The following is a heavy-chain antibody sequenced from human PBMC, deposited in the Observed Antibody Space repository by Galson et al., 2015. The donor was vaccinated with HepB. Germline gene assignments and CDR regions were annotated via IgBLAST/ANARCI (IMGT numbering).Heavy chain of an antibody. V-gene: IGHV3-30-3*01. D-gene: IGHD2-21*01. J-gene: IGHJ3*02. CDR3: ASTPQGWRIPHAFDI. CDR1: GFTFSSYA. CDR2: ISYDGSNK. Sequence: SLRLSCAASGFTFSSYAMHWVRQAPGKGLEWVAVISYDGSNKYYADSVKGRFTISRDNSKNTLYLQMNSLRAEDTAVYYCASTPQGWRIPHAFDIWGQGTMVTVSS.